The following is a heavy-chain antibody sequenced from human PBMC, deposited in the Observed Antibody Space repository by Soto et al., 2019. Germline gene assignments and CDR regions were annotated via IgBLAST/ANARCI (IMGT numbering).Heavy chain of an antibody. CDR3: AKIYTRHGFTFLHY. D-gene: IGHD3-16*01. CDR1: GNIFTNYW. V-gene: IGHV5-51*01. J-gene: IGHJ4*02. Sequence: GESLKISCKGTGNIFTNYWVGWVRQRPGKGLEWMGIISPGDSNTRYSPSFEGQVTFSADRSFTTAYLQWSSLRASDTAIYYCAKIYTRHGFTFLHYWGPGTRLTVYS. CDR2: ISPGDSNT.